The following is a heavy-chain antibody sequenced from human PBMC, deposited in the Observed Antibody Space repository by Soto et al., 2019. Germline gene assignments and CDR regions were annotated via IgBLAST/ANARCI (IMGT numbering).Heavy chain of an antibody. J-gene: IGHJ1*01. V-gene: IGHV3-23*01. Sequence: GGSLRLSCAGAGFTFSSSAMSWVRQAPGKGPEWVSGISGSGDRTYYSDSLKGRFTISRDNSKNTLYLQMNTLRAEDTVVYYCAKDHPRDDYKKVYFQHWGQGTLVTVSS. D-gene: IGHD4-4*01. CDR3: AKDHPRDDYKKVYFQH. CDR1: GFTFSSSA. CDR2: ISGSGDRT.